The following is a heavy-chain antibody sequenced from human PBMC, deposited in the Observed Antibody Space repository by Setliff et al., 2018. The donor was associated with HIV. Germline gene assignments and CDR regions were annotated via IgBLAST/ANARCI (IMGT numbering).Heavy chain of an antibody. CDR3: ARDRRSIFGVDTKNWFDP. V-gene: IGHV4-34*01. D-gene: IGHD3-3*01. J-gene: IGHJ5*02. CDR1: GGSISSYF. CDR2: INHSGST. Sequence: SETLSLTCTVSGGSISSYFWSWIRQPPEKGLEWIGEINHSGSTNYNASLKSRVIISGDTSTKQFSLRLSSVTVADTAVYYCARDRRSIFGVDTKNWFDPWGQGTLVTVSS.